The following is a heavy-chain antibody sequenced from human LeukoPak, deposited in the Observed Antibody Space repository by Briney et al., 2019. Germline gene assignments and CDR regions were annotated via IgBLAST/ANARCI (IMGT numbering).Heavy chain of an antibody. CDR2: IYYSGST. J-gene: IGHJ5*02. V-gene: IGHV4-39*07. Sequence: SETLSLTCTVSGGSISSSNYYWGWIRQPPGKGLEWIGSIYYSGSTYYNPSLKSRVTISVDTSKNQFSLKLSSVTAADTAVYYCARAPRSGYDFWSGSNLLNWFDPWGQGTLVTVPS. CDR1: GGSISSSNYY. D-gene: IGHD3-3*01. CDR3: ARAPRSGYDFWSGSNLLNWFDP.